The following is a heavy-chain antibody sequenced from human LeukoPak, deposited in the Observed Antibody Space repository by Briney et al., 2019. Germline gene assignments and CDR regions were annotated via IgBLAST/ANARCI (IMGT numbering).Heavy chain of an antibody. J-gene: IGHJ4*02. D-gene: IGHD5-24*01. V-gene: IGHV4-61*01. CDR1: GGSVSSGSYY. CDR2: IYYSGST. Sequence: SETLSLTCTVSGGSVSSGSYYWSWIRQPPGKGLEWIGYIYYSGSTNSNPSLKSRVTISVDTSKNQFSLRLTSVTAVDTAVYYCARDGQRWSLDYWGQGTLVTVSS. CDR3: ARDGQRWSLDY.